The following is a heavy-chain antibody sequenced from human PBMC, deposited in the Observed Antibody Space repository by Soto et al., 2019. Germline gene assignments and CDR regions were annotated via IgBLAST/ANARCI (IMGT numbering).Heavy chain of an antibody. CDR2: IYYSGST. Sequence: ETLSLTCTVSGGSISSYYWSWIRQPPGKGLEWIGYIYYSGSTNYNPSLKSRVTISVDTSKNQFSLKLSSATAADTAVYYCARGAVGPIAARPFDYWGQGTLVTVSS. CDR3: ARGAVGPIAARPFDY. CDR1: GGSISSYY. V-gene: IGHV4-59*01. J-gene: IGHJ4*02. D-gene: IGHD6-6*01.